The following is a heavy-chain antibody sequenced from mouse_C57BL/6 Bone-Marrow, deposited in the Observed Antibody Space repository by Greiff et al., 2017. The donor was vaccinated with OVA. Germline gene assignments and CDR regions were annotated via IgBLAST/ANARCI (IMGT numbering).Heavy chain of an antibody. CDR3: ARDDGYPYYAMDY. D-gene: IGHD2-3*01. Sequence: EVQVVESGGGLVQPGGSLKLSCAASGFTFSDYYMYWVRQTPEKRLEWVAYISNGGGSTYYPDTVKGRFTISRDNAKNTLYLQMSRLKSEDTAMYYCARDDGYPYYAMDYWGQGTSVTVSS. CDR2: ISNGGGST. CDR1: GFTFSDYY. J-gene: IGHJ4*01. V-gene: IGHV5-12*01.